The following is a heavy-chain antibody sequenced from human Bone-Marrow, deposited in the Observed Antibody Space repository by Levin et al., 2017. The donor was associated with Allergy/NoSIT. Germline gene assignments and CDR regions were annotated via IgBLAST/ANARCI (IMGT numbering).Heavy chain of an antibody. J-gene: IGHJ3*02. Sequence: SETLSLTCSVSGGSVRSQNYYWSWIRQPPGKPLEWVGYVSYSGTTTYSPSLESRVTISLGTSENQFSLRLTSLTAADTAVYYCARDHGDSSDAFAIWGQGTLVTVSS. CDR1: GGSVRSQNYY. D-gene: IGHD4-17*01. CDR3: ARDHGDSSDAFAI. V-gene: IGHV4-61*01. CDR2: VSYSGTT.